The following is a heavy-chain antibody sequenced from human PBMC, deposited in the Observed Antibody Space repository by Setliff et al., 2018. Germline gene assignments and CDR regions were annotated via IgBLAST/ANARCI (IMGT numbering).Heavy chain of an antibody. CDR3: AKDWASGDDH. J-gene: IGHJ4*02. D-gene: IGHD3-10*01. CDR1: GFTFNRYA. CDR2: ITDSGIKT. Sequence: GSLRLSCAASGFTFNRYAMTWVRQAPGKGLEWVSVITDSGIKTYYADSVKGRFTISRDNSKNTLYLQMHSLRAEDTAVYYCAKDWASGDDHWGRGTLVTVSS. V-gene: IGHV3-23*01.